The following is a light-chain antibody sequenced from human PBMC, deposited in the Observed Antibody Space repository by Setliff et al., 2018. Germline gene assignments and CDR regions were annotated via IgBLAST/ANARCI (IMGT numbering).Light chain of an antibody. Sequence: ALAQPPSASGSPGQSVTISCTGTSSDVGGYNYVSWYQQHPGKAPKLMIYEVSKRPSGVPDRFSGSKSGNTASLTVSGLQAEDEADYYCSSYAGSNNPYVFGTGTRSPS. J-gene: IGLJ1*01. CDR2: EVS. CDR1: SSDVGGYNY. CDR3: SSYAGSNNPYV. V-gene: IGLV2-8*01.